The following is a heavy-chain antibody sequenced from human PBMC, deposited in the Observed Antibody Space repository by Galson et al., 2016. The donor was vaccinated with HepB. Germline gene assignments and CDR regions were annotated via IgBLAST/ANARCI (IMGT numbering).Heavy chain of an antibody. CDR1: GFRFSTYR. CDR3: ARSDAVAGNIYYFDY. J-gene: IGHJ4*02. D-gene: IGHD6-19*01. CDR2: MTSSSSAI. Sequence: SLRLSCAASGFRFSTYRMNWVRQPPGKGLEWIAYMTSSSSAIYYADSVKGRFTISRDNAKNSLLLQMNSLRAEDTAVYFCARSDAVAGNIYYFDYWGQGTLVSVSS. V-gene: IGHV3-48*01.